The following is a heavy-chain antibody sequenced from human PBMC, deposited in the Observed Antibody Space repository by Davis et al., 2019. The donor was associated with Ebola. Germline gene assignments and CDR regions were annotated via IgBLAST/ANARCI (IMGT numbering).Heavy chain of an antibody. J-gene: IGHJ4*02. D-gene: IGHD2-2*01. CDR1: GFTFSGSA. Sequence: GESLKISCAASGFTFSGSAMHWVRQASGKGLEWVGRIRSKANSYATAYAASVKGRFTISREDSKNTAYLQMSSLKTEDTAVYYCTRGGPTSDDYWGQGTLVTVSS. CDR2: IRSKANSYAT. CDR3: TRGGPTSDDY. V-gene: IGHV3-73*01.